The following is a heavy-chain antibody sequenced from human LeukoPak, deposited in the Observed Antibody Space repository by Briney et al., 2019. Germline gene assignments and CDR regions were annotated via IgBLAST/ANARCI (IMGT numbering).Heavy chain of an antibody. CDR3: ARERPRLYNWFDP. V-gene: IGHV4-34*01. D-gene: IGHD1-1*01. Sequence: SETLSLTCAVYGGSFSGYYWSWLRQPPGKGLEWLGEINHSGSTNYNPSLKSRVTISVDTSKNQFSLKLSSVTAADTAVYYCARERPRLYNWFDPWGQGTLVTVSS. J-gene: IGHJ5*02. CDR1: GGSFSGYY. CDR2: INHSGST.